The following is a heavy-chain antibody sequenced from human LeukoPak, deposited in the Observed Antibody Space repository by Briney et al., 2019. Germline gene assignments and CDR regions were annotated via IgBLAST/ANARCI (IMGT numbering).Heavy chain of an antibody. V-gene: IGHV3-11*01. Sequence: EPGGSLRLSCAASGFTFSDYYMSWIRQAPGKGLEWVSYISSSGSTIYYADSVKGRFTISRDNAKNSLYLQMHSLTAEDTAVYYCARDYYDSRGYYYGHYYGMDVWGQGTTVTVSS. CDR3: ARDYYDSRGYYYGHYYGMDV. CDR1: GFTFSDYY. D-gene: IGHD3-22*01. J-gene: IGHJ6*02. CDR2: ISSSGSTI.